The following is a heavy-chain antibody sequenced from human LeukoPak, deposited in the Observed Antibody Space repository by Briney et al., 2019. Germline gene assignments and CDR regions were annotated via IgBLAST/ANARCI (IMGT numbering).Heavy chain of an antibody. J-gene: IGHJ4*02. CDR2: IYSTGSP. D-gene: IGHD6-13*01. V-gene: IGHV4-4*09. CDR3: ARRGTGSSWFDY. CDR1: GDSMSSHY. Sequence: PSETLSLTCSVSGDSMSSHYWGWIRQPPGKGLEWIGYIYSTGSPNYNPSLKSRVTISVDTSKSQFSLKLSSVTAADTAVYYCARRGTGSSWFDYWGQGTLVTVSS.